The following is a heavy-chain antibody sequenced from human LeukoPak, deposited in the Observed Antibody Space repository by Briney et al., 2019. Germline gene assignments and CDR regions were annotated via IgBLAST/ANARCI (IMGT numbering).Heavy chain of an antibody. J-gene: IGHJ4*02. V-gene: IGHV1-18*01. Sequence: ASVKVSCKASGYTFTSYGISWVRQAPGQGLEWMGWISAYNGNTNYAQKLQGRVTMTTDTSTSTAYMELRSLRSDDTAVYYCARDQPNTAMATHEGGNFDYWGQGTLVTVSS. CDR1: GYTFTSYG. CDR2: ISAYNGNT. CDR3: ARDQPNTAMATHEGGNFDY. D-gene: IGHD5-18*01.